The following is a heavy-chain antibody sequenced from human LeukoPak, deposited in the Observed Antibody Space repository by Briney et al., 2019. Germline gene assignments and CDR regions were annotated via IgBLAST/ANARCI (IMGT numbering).Heavy chain of an antibody. CDR2: IYPSGNT. CDR3: ARTDYYGSGAT. Sequence: SQTLSLTCTVSGDSISSSRHYWSWIRQPAGKGLEWIGRIYPSGNTNYNPSLKSRVTISLDTSKNQFSLNLRSVTAADTAIYYCARTDYYGSGATWGQGTQVTVSS. V-gene: IGHV4-61*02. CDR1: GDSISSSRHY. J-gene: IGHJ5*02. D-gene: IGHD3-10*01.